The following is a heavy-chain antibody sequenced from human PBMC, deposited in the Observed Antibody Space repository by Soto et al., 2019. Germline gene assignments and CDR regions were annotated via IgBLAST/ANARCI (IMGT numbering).Heavy chain of an antibody. CDR3: ARGTPSEDGSCIDF. CDR1: GYTFTAYY. CDR2: ISPNNRNT. D-gene: IGHD2-15*01. J-gene: IGHJ4*01. V-gene: IGHV1-2*02. Sequence: ASVKVSCNASGYTFTAYYIHWVRQAPGQGLEWMGWISPNNRNTNNAQKLQGRVTMTTDTSTRTAYMELSSLRSDDTAVYYCARGTPSEDGSCIDFWGQGTLVTVSS.